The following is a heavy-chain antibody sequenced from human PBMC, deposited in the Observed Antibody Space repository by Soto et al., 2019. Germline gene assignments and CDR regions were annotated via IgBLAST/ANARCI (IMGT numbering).Heavy chain of an antibody. Sequence: QVQLVQSGAEVKRPGSSVKVSCKASGDTFNFYSINWVRQAPGVGLEWVGRVNPILSMSNYAQRFQGRVTMTADKSTSTAAMELRSGRSEDTAIYYCASSYGSGYRAFDYWGQGALVTVSS. J-gene: IGHJ4*02. CDR1: GDTFNFYS. CDR2: VNPILSMS. CDR3: ASSYGSGYRAFDY. D-gene: IGHD3-10*01. V-gene: IGHV1-69*02.